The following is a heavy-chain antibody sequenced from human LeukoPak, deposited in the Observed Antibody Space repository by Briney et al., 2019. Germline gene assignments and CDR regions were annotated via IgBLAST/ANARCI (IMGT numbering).Heavy chain of an antibody. CDR3: ARGRGEGIFDY. Sequence: SETLSLTCAVYGGSFSGYYWNWIRQSPGKGLEWIGEINHSGNTNYNPSLKSRVTISVDTSKNQFSLKLSSVTAADTAVYYCARGRGEGIFDYWGQGTLVTVSS. V-gene: IGHV4-34*01. CDR1: GGSFSGYY. D-gene: IGHD3-10*01. J-gene: IGHJ4*02. CDR2: INHSGNT.